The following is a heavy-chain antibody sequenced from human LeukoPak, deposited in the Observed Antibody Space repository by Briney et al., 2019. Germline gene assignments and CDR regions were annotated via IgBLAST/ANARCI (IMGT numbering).Heavy chain of an antibody. CDR2: IKKDGSEK. Sequence: GGSLRLSCAASGFTFSSYWMSWVRQAPGKGLEWVANIKKDGSEKYYVDSVKGRFTISRDNAKNSLYLQMNSLRAEDTAVYYCARGGSGSYRLFDYWGQGTLVTVSS. CDR3: ARGGSGSYRLFDY. CDR1: GFTFSSYW. V-gene: IGHV3-7*03. J-gene: IGHJ4*02. D-gene: IGHD3-10*01.